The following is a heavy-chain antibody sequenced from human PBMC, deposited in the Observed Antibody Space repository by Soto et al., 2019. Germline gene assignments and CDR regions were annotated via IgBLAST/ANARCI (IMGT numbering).Heavy chain of an antibody. Sequence: GGSLRLSCAASGFTFSDYYMSWIRQAPGKGLEWVSYIGTSSGYTNYADSVEGRFTISRDNAKNSLYLQMNSLRAEDTAVYFCAREDCSGGSCRKDYWGQGTLVTVSS. CDR3: AREDCSGGSCRKDY. J-gene: IGHJ4*02. D-gene: IGHD2-15*01. CDR1: GFTFSDYY. CDR2: IGTSSGYT. V-gene: IGHV3-11*06.